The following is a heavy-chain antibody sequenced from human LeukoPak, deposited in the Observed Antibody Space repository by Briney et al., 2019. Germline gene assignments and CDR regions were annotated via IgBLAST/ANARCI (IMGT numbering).Heavy chain of an antibody. V-gene: IGHV1-18*01. CDR1: GCTFTSYG. CDR2: ISAYNGNT. Sequence: ASVKVSCKASGCTFTSYGISWVRQAPGQELEWMGWISAYNGNTNYAQKLQGRVTMTTDTSTSTAYMELRSLRSDDTAVYYCARGRYSYGYYYYYMDVWGKGTTVTVSS. J-gene: IGHJ6*03. D-gene: IGHD5-18*01. CDR3: ARGRYSYGYYYYYMDV.